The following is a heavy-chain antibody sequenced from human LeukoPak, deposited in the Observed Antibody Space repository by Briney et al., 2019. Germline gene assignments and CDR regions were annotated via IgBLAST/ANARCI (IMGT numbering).Heavy chain of an antibody. D-gene: IGHD2-2*02. CDR1: GFTVSSNY. CDR2: IYSGGST. J-gene: IGHJ3*02. V-gene: IGHV3-53*01. Sequence: PGGSLRLSCAASGFTVSSNYMSWVRQAPGKGLEWVSVIYSGGSTYYADSVKGRFTISRDNSKNTLYLQMNSLRAEDTAVYYCAREGYCSSTSCYTLGDAFDIWGQGTMVTVSP. CDR3: AREGYCSSTSCYTLGDAFDI.